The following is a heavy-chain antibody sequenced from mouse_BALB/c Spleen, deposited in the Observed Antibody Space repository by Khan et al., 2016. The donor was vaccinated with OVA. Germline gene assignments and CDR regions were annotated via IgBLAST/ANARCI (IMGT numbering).Heavy chain of an antibody. Sequence: QVQLQQSGAELAKPGASVKMSCKASGYTFTSYWMHWVKQRPGQGLEWIGYINPSTAYTEYNQRFKDKATLTADKSSSTAYMQLSSLTSEDSAVYYCANHGSTSAWLTYWGQGTLVTVSA. J-gene: IGHJ3*01. CDR3: ANHGSTSAWLTY. V-gene: IGHV1-7*01. CDR2: INPSTAYT. CDR1: GYTFTSYW. D-gene: IGHD1-1*01.